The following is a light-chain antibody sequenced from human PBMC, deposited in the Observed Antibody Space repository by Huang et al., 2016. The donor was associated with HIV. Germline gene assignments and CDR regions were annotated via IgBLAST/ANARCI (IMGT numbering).Light chain of an antibody. Sequence: IQLTQSPSSLSASVGDRVTITCRASQNINGYLNWYQQQPGKAPKLLISDASTLHTGGPPRFSGSGSGTDYTLIINSLQPDDFATYFCQQSYSTLITFGQGSRL. CDR2: DAS. V-gene: IGKV1-39*01. J-gene: IGKJ5*01. CDR3: QQSYSTLIT. CDR1: QNINGY.